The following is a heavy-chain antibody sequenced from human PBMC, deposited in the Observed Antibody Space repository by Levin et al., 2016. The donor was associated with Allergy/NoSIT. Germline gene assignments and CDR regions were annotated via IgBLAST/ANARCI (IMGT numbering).Heavy chain of an antibody. CDR1: GFTFTDYA. V-gene: IGHV3-23*01. CDR3: AKEADWYLHYFHY. D-gene: IGHD4-23*01. CDR2: ITSHSGIT. Sequence: GGSLRLSCAASGFTFTDYAMSWVRQAPGKGLEWVSTITSHSGITYYGDSVKGRFAISRDNSKSTVYLHMNSLRADDTAVYYCAKEADWYLHYFHYWGQGTLVTVSS. J-gene: IGHJ4*02.